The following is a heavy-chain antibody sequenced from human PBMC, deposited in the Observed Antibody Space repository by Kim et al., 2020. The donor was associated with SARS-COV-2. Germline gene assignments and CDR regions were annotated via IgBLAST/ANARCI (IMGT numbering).Heavy chain of an antibody. V-gene: IGHV4-39*01. CDR2: IYYSGST. CDR3: ARLDLTYYYGSGSYFDY. CDR1: GGSISSSSYY. D-gene: IGHD3-10*01. J-gene: IGHJ4*02. Sequence: SETLSLTCTVSGGSISSSSYYWGWIRQPPGKGLEWIGSIYYSGSTYYNPSLKSRVTISVDTSKNQFSLKLSSVTAADTAVYYCARLDLTYYYGSGSYFDYWGQGTLVTVSS.